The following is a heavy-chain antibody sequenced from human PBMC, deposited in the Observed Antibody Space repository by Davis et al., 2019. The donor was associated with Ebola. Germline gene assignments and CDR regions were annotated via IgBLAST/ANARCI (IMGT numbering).Heavy chain of an antibody. CDR3: ARDGDTAMVTYYYGMDV. Sequence: SVPVSCQASGGTFSSYAISWVRQAPGQGLEWMGGIIPIFGTANYAQKFQGRVTMTADESTSTAYMELSSLRSEDTAVYYCARDGDTAMVTYYYGMDVWGQGTTVTVSS. CDR1: GGTFSSYA. J-gene: IGHJ6*02. V-gene: IGHV1-69*13. CDR2: IIPIFGTA. D-gene: IGHD5-18*01.